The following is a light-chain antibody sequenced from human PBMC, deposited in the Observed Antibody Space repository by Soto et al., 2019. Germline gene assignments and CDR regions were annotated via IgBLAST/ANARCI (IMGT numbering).Light chain of an antibody. CDR1: QTVRGNY. Sequence: EIVLTQSPGTLSLSPGERATLSCRASQTVRGNYLAWYQQKPGQAPRVLIYGASSRATGIPDRFSGSGSGTDFTLTISRLEPEDFAVYYCQQRSNWPRTWTFGQGTKVDIK. CDR2: GAS. CDR3: QQRSNWPRTWT. J-gene: IGKJ1*01. V-gene: IGKV3D-20*02.